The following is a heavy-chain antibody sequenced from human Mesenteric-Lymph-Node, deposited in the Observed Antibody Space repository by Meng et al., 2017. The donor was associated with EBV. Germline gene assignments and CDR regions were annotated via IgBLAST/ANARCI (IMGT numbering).Heavy chain of an antibody. V-gene: IGHV1-2*06. D-gene: IGHD3-10*01. Sequence: VRLVQSGAEVRGPGASGKVSCKASEYTFNDCWIHWVRQAPGQGPEWMGRISPNGAATNYAQKFQGRVTMTRDTSISTAYMELRSLTSNDTAVYYCARDVMVQGVRWFDPWGQGTLVTVSS. CDR3: ARDVMVQGVRWFDP. CDR1: EYTFNDCW. J-gene: IGHJ5*02. CDR2: ISPNGAAT.